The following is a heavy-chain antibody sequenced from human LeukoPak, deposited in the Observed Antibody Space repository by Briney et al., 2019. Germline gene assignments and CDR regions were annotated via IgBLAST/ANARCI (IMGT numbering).Heavy chain of an antibody. CDR2: INPNSGGT. CDR1: GYTFTGYY. J-gene: IGHJ4*02. Sequence: ASVKVSCKASGYTFTGYYMHWVRQAPGQGLEWMGWINPNSGGTNYAQKFQGRVTMTRDTSISTAYMELSRLRSDDTAVYYCAREGPTVQCTWLREGFDYWGQGTLVTVSS. V-gene: IGHV1-2*02. CDR3: AREGPTVQCTWLREGFDY. D-gene: IGHD5-12*01.